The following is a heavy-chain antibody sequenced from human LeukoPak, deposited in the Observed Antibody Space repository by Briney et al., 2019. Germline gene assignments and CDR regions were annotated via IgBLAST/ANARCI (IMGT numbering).Heavy chain of an antibody. V-gene: IGHV3-7*01. CDR1: GFIFGDYW. Sequence: GGSLRLSCAASGFIFGDYWMNWVRQVPGKGLEWVANINEDGSREDYVDSVRGRFTISRDNARNSLYLHMNSLRAEDTALYYCATRESSMARSHWGQGTLVTVSS. CDR3: ATRESSMARSH. CDR2: INEDGSRE. J-gene: IGHJ4*02. D-gene: IGHD3-10*01.